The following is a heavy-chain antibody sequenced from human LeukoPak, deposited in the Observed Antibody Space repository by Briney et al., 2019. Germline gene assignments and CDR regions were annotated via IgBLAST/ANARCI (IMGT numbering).Heavy chain of an antibody. CDR1: GFTFSGYA. CDR2: ISYDGSNK. Sequence: PGRSLRLSCAASGFTFSGYAMHWVRQAPGKGLEWVAVISYDGSNKYYADSVKGRFTISRDNSRSTLSLQMDSLRAEDTATYYCATYRQIEVPFEFWGQGTLVTVSS. V-gene: IGHV3-30*04. D-gene: IGHD1-1*01. J-gene: IGHJ4*02. CDR3: ATYRQIEVPFEF.